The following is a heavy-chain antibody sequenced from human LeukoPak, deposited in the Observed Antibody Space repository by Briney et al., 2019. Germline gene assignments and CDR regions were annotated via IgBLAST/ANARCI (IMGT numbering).Heavy chain of an antibody. J-gene: IGHJ4*02. CDR2: INAGNGNT. V-gene: IGHV1-3*03. CDR1: GYTFTSYA. Sequence: ASVKVSCKASGYTFTSYAMHWVRQAPGQRLEWMGWINAGNGNTKYSQEFQGRVTITRDTPASTAYMELSSLRSEDMAVYYCARGAITIFGVVRYYFDYWGQGTLVTVSS. D-gene: IGHD3-3*01. CDR3: ARGAITIFGVVRYYFDY.